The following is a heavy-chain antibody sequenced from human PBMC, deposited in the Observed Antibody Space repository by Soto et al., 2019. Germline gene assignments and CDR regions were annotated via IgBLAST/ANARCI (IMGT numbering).Heavy chain of an antibody. V-gene: IGHV3-21*01. CDR1: GFTFSSYS. CDR3: AAHTYPGYYYYYYMDV. D-gene: IGHD3-16*01. Sequence: GGSLRLSCAASGFTFSSYSMNWVRQNPGKGLEWVSSISSSSSYIYYADSVKGRFTISRDNAKNSLYLQMNSLRAEDTAVYYCAAHTYPGYYYYYYMDVWGKGTTVTVSS. J-gene: IGHJ6*03. CDR2: ISSSSSYI.